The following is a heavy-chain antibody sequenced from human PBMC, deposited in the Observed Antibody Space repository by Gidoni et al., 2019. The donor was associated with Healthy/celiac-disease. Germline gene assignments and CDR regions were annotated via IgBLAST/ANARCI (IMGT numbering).Heavy chain of an antibody. CDR3: ARGGYDSSDTPYYFDY. CDR2: IIPIFGTA. V-gene: IGHV1-69*06. D-gene: IGHD3-22*01. CDR1: GGTFSSYA. J-gene: IGHJ4*02. Sequence: QVQLVQSGAEVKKPGSSVKVSCKASGGTFSSYAISWVRQAPGQGLEWMGGIIPIFGTANYAQKFQGRVTSTADKSTSTAYMELSSLRSEDTAVYYCARGGYDSSDTPYYFDYWGQGTLVTVSS.